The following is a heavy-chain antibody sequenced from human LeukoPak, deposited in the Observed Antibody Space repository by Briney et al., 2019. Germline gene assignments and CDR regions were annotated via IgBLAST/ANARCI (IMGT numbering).Heavy chain of an antibody. D-gene: IGHD2-2*01. CDR1: GGSISSGSYY. Sequence: SETLSLTCTVSGGSISSGSYYWSWIRQPAGKGLEWIGRIYTSGSTNYNPSLKSRVTISVDTSKNQFSLKLSSVTAADTAVYYCARDCSSTSCYSRGEYFQHWGQGTLVTVSS. V-gene: IGHV4-61*02. CDR2: IYTSGST. CDR3: ARDCSSTSCYSRGEYFQH. J-gene: IGHJ1*01.